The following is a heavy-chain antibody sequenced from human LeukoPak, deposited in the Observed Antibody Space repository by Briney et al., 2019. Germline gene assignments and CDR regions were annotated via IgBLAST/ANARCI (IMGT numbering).Heavy chain of an antibody. V-gene: IGHV1-8*01. D-gene: IGHD3-16*01. CDR3: ATGGFGAIGGVYF. CDR2: MNPKSGKT. J-gene: IGHJ4*02. Sequence: ASGKVSRKASVYTFTCYDIKWVRQATGQGVAWMGWMNPKSGKTGYTQKFQGRVTMTRNTSISTAYMELSSLRSEDTAVYYCATGGFGAIGGVYFWGQGTLVTVSS. CDR1: VYTFTCYD.